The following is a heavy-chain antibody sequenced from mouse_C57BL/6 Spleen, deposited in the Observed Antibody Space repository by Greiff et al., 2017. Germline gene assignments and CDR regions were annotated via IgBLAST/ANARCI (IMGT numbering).Heavy chain of an antibody. CDR3: ARGPLITTVVAGGYFDY. CDR2: ISSGSSTI. CDR1: GFTFSDYG. V-gene: IGHV5-17*01. J-gene: IGHJ2*01. D-gene: IGHD1-1*01. Sequence: DVHLVESGGGLVKPGGSLKLSCAASGFTFSDYGMHWVRQAPEKGLEWVAYISSGSSTIYYADKVKGRFTISRDNAKNTLFLQMTSLRSEDTAMYYCARGPLITTVVAGGYFDYWGQGTTLTVSS.